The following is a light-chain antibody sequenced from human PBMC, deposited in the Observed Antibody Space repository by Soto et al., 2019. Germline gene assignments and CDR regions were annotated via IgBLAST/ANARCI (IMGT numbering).Light chain of an antibody. CDR1: QSVSSY. Sequence: IVLTHAPATLSFSPGETATLSCRASQSVSSYLAWYQQKPGQAPRLLIYDASNRATGIPARFSGSGSGTDFTLTISSLEPEDFAVYYCQQRSNWPPITFGQGTRLEIK. CDR3: QQRSNWPPIT. CDR2: DAS. V-gene: IGKV3-11*01. J-gene: IGKJ5*01.